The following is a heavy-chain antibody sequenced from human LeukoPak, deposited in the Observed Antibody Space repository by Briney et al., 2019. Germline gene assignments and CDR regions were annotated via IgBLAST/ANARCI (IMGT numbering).Heavy chain of an antibody. D-gene: IGHD3-9*01. J-gene: IGHJ4*02. Sequence: GGSLRLSCAASGFTFSSYSMNWVRQAPGKGLEWVALISYDGSDTSYADSVRGRFTISRDNSKNTLYLQMNSLRTDDTAMYYCAKSDCLTGYCESDYWGQGTLVTVSS. V-gene: IGHV3-30*18. CDR2: ISYDGSDT. CDR1: GFTFSSYS. CDR3: AKSDCLTGYCESDY.